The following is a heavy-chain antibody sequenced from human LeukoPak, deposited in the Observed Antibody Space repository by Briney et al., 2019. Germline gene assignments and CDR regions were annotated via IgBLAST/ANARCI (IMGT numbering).Heavy chain of an antibody. CDR1: GFTFGDYA. CDR3: TREFQGNGFDY. J-gene: IGHJ4*02. D-gene: IGHD2-8*01. Sequence: GGSLRLSCTASGFTFGDYAMSWFRQAPGKGLEWVGFIRSKAYGGTTEYAAPVKGRFTISRDDSKSIAYLQMNSLKTEDTAVYYCTREFQGNGFDYWGQGTRVTVSS. CDR2: IRSKAYGGTT. V-gene: IGHV3-49*03.